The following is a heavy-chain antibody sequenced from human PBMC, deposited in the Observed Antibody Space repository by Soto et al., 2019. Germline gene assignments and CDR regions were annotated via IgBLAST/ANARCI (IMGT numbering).Heavy chain of an antibody. Sequence: ASVKVSCKASGGTFSSYAISWVRQAPGQGLEWMGGIIPIFGTANYAQKFQGRVTITADESTSTAYMELSSLRSEDTAVYYCAKREIQLWYYYYGMDVWGQGTTVTVSS. CDR2: IIPIFGTA. D-gene: IGHD5-18*01. V-gene: IGHV1-69*13. J-gene: IGHJ6*02. CDR1: GGTFSSYA. CDR3: AKREIQLWYYYYGMDV.